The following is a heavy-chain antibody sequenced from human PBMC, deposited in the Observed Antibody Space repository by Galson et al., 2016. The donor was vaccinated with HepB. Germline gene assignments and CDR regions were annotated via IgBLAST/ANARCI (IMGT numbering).Heavy chain of an antibody. J-gene: IGHJ6*02. D-gene: IGHD2-2*01. CDR2: ISDYNGNT. Sequence: SVKVSCKASGYTFTTYGISWVRQAPGQGLEWMGWISDYNGNTNYAQKLQGRVNMTTDTSTSTAYMEPRSLRSDDTAVYYCARDPRKIRYQLLEIYYYYYAMDVWGQGTTVTVSS. V-gene: IGHV1-18*01. CDR3: ARDPRKIRYQLLEIYYYYYAMDV. CDR1: GYTFTTYG.